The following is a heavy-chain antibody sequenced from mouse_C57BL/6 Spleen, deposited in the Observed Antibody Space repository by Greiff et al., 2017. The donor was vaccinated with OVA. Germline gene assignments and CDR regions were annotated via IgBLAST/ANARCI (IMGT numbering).Heavy chain of an antibody. Sequence: QVQLKESGPGLVAPSQSLSITCTVSGFSLTSYAISWVRPPPGKGRVWLGVIWTGGGTNYNSALKSRLSISKDNSKSQVFVKMNSLHTDDTARYYFARNYYGSMYFYVWGTGNTVTVSS. CDR3: ARNYYGSMYFYV. CDR1: GFSLTSYA. J-gene: IGHJ1*03. V-gene: IGHV2-9-1*01. CDR2: IWTGGGT. D-gene: IGHD1-1*01.